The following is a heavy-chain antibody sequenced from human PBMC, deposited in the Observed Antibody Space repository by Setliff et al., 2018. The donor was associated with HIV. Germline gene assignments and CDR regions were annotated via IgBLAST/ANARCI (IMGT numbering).Heavy chain of an antibody. V-gene: IGHV4-59*02. CDR2: IYHTGIT. CDR1: GGSVTSYY. CDR3: ARGSWKDGAHGYFFDY. J-gene: IGHJ4*02. D-gene: IGHD1-1*01. Sequence: SETLSLTCPVSGGSVTSYYWSWIRQSPKKGLEWIGYIYHTGITKYNPSLTSRLSTSIDTSKNQFSLSLTSVTAADTAVYYCARGSWKDGAHGYFFDYWGQGTLVTVSS.